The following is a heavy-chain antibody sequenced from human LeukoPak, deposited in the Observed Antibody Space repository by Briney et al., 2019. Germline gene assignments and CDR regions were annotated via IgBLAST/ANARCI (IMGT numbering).Heavy chain of an antibody. V-gene: IGHV4-4*02. CDR1: GGSISSSNW. CDR3: ARDGSESQVRFLEWSTPSEYYMDV. Sequence: SETLSLTCTVSGGSISSSNWWSWVRQPPGKGLEWIGEIYHSGSTNYNPSLKSRVTISIDKSKNQFSLKLNSVTAADTAVYYCARDGSESQVRFLEWSTPSEYYMDVWGKGTTVTVSS. J-gene: IGHJ6*03. CDR2: IYHSGST. D-gene: IGHD3-3*01.